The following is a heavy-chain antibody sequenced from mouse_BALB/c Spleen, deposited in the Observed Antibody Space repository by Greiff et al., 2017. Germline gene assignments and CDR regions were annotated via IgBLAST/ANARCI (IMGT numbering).Heavy chain of an antibody. J-gene: IGHJ4*01. CDR2: IDPENGDT. D-gene: IGHD2-1*01. Sequence: VQLQQSGAELVRSGASVKLSCTASGFHIKYYYMHWVKPRPEQGLEWIGWIDPENGDTEYAPKFQGKATMTADTSSNTAYLQLSSLTSEDTAVYYCKGWAYYGKYVDYWGQGTSVTVSS. V-gene: IGHV14-4*02. CDR3: KGWAYYGKYVDY. CDR1: GFHIKYYY.